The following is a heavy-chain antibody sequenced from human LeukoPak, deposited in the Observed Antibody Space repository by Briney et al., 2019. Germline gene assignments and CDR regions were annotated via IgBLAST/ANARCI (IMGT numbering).Heavy chain of an antibody. V-gene: IGHV3-15*07. J-gene: IGHJ4*02. CDR2: IESKTDGGTT. CDR1: GFTFSNTW. Sequence: GGSLRLSCAASGFTFSNTWMNWVRQAPGKGLEWVGRIESKTDGGTTDYAAPVKGRFTISRDDSKNTLYLQMNSLKTEDTAVYYCTTEDYDSSASTGLDYWGQGTLVTVSS. CDR3: TTEDYDSSASTGLDY. D-gene: IGHD3-22*01.